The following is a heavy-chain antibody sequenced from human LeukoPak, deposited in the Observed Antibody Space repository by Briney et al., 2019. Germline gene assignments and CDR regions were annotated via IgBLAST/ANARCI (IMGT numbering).Heavy chain of an antibody. CDR1: GFTFSSYG. CDR3: ARARGVVAASDAAFDI. Sequence: GGSLRLSCAASGFTFSSYGMHWVRQAPGKGLEWVAVISYDGSNKYYADSVKGRFTISRDNSKNTLYLQMNSLRAEDTAVYYCARARGVVAASDAAFDIWGQTTMVTVSS. CDR2: ISYDGSNK. D-gene: IGHD2-15*01. J-gene: IGHJ3*02. V-gene: IGHV3-30*03.